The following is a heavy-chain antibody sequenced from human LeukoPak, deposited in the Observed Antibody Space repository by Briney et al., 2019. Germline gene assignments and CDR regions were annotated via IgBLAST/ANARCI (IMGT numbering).Heavy chain of an antibody. CDR1: GGSISSGCYY. D-gene: IGHD2-15*01. CDR3: ARDSGSSDWLDY. Sequence: PSQTLSLTCTVSGGSISSGCYYWSWLRQPAGKGLVWIGRSYTSGSTNYNPSLKSRVTISVDTSKNQFSLNLSSVTAADTAVYYCARDSGSSDWLDYWGQGTLVTVSS. V-gene: IGHV4-61*02. CDR2: SYTSGST. J-gene: IGHJ4*02.